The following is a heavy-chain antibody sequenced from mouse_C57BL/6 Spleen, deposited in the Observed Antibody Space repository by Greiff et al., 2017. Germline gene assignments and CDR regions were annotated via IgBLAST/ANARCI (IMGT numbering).Heavy chain of an antibody. V-gene: IGHV6-3*01. Sequence: DVKLQESGGGLVQPGGSMKLSCVASGFTFSNYWMNWVRQSPEKGLEWVAQIRLKSDNYATHYAESVKGRFTISRDDSKSSVYLQMNNLRAEDTGIYYCTGEVLRSYFDYWGQGTTLTVSS. CDR2: IRLKSDNYAT. J-gene: IGHJ2*01. D-gene: IGHD1-1*01. CDR3: TGEVLRSYFDY. CDR1: GFTFSNYW.